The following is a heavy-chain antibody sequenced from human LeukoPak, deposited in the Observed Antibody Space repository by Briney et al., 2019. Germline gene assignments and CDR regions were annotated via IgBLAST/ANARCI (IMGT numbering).Heavy chain of an antibody. J-gene: IGHJ4*02. CDR1: GGSFSGYY. Sequence: NPSETLSLTCAVYGGSFSGYYWSWIRQPPGRGLEWIGEINHSGSTNYNPSLKSRVTISVDTSKNQFSLKLSSVTAADTAVYYCARGFIAAAGQYYFDYWGQGTLVTVSS. D-gene: IGHD6-13*01. CDR3: ARGFIAAAGQYYFDY. V-gene: IGHV4-34*01. CDR2: INHSGST.